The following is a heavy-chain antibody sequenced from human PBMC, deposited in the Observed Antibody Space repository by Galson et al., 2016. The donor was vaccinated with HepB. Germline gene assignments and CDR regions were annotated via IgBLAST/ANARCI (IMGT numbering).Heavy chain of an antibody. V-gene: IGHV3-23*01. CDR2: AGGLADST. J-gene: IGHJ4*01. Sequence: SLRLSCAASGFSFRSFGMSWVRQAPGQGLEWVSAAGGLADSTYYAGSVRGRFIISRDISTDTLYLQMNDLRVEDTAVYYCAKESPPGRGWYTVEFWGPGTLVTVSS. D-gene: IGHD6-19*01. CDR3: AKESPPGRGWYTVEF. CDR1: GFSFRSFG.